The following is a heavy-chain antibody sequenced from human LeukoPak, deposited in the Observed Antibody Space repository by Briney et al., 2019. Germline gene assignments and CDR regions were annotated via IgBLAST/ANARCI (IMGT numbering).Heavy chain of an antibody. CDR2: ISGGGSGT. V-gene: IGHV3-23*01. Sequence: GGSLRLSYAPSGLTFSSYSMSWVRPPPGKGLEWVAVISGGGSGTYYADSVRGRFTISRDNSKNTVYLQMNSLRAEDTAIYYCAKAVGSSGYFSRDAFDIWGQGTMVTVSS. D-gene: IGHD3-22*01. J-gene: IGHJ3*02. CDR1: GLTFSSYS. CDR3: AKAVGSSGYFSRDAFDI.